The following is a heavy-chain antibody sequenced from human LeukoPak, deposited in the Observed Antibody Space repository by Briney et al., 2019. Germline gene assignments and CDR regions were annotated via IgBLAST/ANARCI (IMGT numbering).Heavy chain of an antibody. V-gene: IGHV1-69*04. D-gene: IGHD2-21*01. J-gene: IGHJ6*02. CDR3: ARGVGEEFRYYYYGMDV. CDR2: IIPILGIA. Sequence: GSSVKVSCKASGGTFSSYAISWVRQAPGQGLEWMGRIIPILGIANYAQKFQGRVTITADKSTSTAYMELSSLRSEDTAVYYCARGVGEEFRYYYYGMDVWGQGTTVTVSS. CDR1: GGTFSSYA.